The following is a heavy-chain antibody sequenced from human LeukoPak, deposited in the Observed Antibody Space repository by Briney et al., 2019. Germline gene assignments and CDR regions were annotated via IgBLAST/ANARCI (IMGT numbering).Heavy chain of an antibody. CDR2: ISYDGNKN. D-gene: IGHD6-19*01. Sequence: GGSLRLSWAASGFTSSSHGMRWVRQAPGKGLEWVAVISYDGNKNYYADSVKGRFDISRDNSKNILYMQMNSLRTEDTAVYYCARDRDYYTSGGTMIDYWGQGTLVTVSS. CDR1: GFTSSSHG. J-gene: IGHJ4*02. V-gene: IGHV3-30*03. CDR3: ARDRDYYTSGGTMIDY.